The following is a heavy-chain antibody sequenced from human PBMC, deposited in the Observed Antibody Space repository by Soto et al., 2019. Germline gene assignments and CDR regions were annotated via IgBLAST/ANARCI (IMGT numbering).Heavy chain of an antibody. Sequence: SETLSLTCSVSGASISSGDYYWRWIRQHPGKGLEWIGYIYDSGSTYYNPSLKSRVTISVDTSKNQFSLKLSSVTAADTAVYYCASIYDSSGYYYGNNWFDPWGQGTLVTVSS. CDR3: ASIYDSSGYYYGNNWFDP. D-gene: IGHD3-22*01. CDR2: IYDSGST. CDR1: GASISSGDYY. V-gene: IGHV4-31*03. J-gene: IGHJ5*02.